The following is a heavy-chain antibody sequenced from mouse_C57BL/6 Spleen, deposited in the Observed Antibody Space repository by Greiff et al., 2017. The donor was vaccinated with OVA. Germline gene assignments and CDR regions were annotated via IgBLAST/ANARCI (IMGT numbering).Heavy chain of an antibody. CDR3: AREGYYGSPYYFDG. J-gene: IGHJ2*01. CDR2: INPGSGGT. Sequence: VQLQQSGAELVRPGTSVKVSCKASGYAFTNYLIEWVKQRPGQGLEWIGVINPGSGGTNYNEKFKGKATLTADKSSSTAYMQLSSLTSEDSAVYFCAREGYYGSPYYFDGWGQGTTLTVSS. V-gene: IGHV1-54*01. CDR1: GYAFTNYL. D-gene: IGHD1-1*01.